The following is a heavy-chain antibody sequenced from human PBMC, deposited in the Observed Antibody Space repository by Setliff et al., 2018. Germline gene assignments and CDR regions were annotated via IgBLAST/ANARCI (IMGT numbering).Heavy chain of an antibody. Sequence: SVKVSCKASGGTFSSYAISWVRQAPGQGLEWMGGIIPILGIANYAQKFQGRVTITADESTSTAYMELSSLRSEDTAVYYCATMNYYDSSGYLGHAFDIWGQGTMVTVSS. CDR1: GGTFSSYA. CDR3: ATMNYYDSSGYLGHAFDI. V-gene: IGHV1-69*10. CDR2: IIPILGIA. J-gene: IGHJ3*02. D-gene: IGHD3-22*01.